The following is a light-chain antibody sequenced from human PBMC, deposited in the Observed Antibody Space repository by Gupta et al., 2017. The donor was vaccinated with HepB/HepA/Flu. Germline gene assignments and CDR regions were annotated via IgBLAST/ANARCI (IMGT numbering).Light chain of an antibody. CDR3: QAWDSSTL. CDR2: QDN. V-gene: IGLV3-1*01. Sequence: SYELTQPPSVSVSPGQTASITCSGDKLGNKSVCWYQRKPGRSPVLVIYQDNKRPSGIPERFSGSNSGNTATLTISGSQAMDEADYYCQAWDSSTLFGGGTKLTVL. CDR1: KLGNKS. J-gene: IGLJ2*01.